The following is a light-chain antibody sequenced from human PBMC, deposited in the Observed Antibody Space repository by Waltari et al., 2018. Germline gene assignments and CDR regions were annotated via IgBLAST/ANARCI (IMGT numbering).Light chain of an antibody. CDR1: SSDVGGYNY. J-gene: IGLJ1*01. Sequence: QSALTQPRSVSGSPGQSVTISCTGTSSDVGGYNYVSWYQQHPGKAPKSSIYDVTKRPSGVPDGLSGSKSGNTASLTISGLQAEDEADYYCCSYAARYTFVFGTGTKVTVL. CDR3: CSYAARYTFV. CDR2: DVT. V-gene: IGLV2-11*01.